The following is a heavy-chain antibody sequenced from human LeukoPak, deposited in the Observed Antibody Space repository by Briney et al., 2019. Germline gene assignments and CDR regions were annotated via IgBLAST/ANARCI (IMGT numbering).Heavy chain of an antibody. V-gene: IGHV4-34*01. CDR2: INHSGYT. J-gene: IGHJ4*02. CDR1: GVSFNDYY. D-gene: IGHD4-17*01. Sequence: SETLSLTCAVSGVSFNDYYWSWVRQTPGKGLEWIGEINHSGYTNDSPSLKSRVTLSIEASRKQFSLNVRSVTVADTGIYYCTRMTTGHDYWGQGTLVTVSS. CDR3: TRMTTGHDY.